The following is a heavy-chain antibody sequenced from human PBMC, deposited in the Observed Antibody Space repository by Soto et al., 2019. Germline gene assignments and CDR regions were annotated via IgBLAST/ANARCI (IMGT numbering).Heavy chain of an antibody. V-gene: IGHV1-2*02. CDR2: INPATGAA. CDR3: AKGGGVGVAGSAAFDM. J-gene: IGHJ3*02. CDR1: GYPVTAYY. Sequence: QLHLVQSGAVVKKPGASVTVSCSASGYPVTAYYMHWVRQAPGRGLEWMGGINPATGAAKYTQTFQGRVTIARATSPSTVFMEPSGLTSEDTAVFSCAKGGGVGVAGSAAFDMWGQGTLVTVSS. D-gene: IGHD3-3*01.